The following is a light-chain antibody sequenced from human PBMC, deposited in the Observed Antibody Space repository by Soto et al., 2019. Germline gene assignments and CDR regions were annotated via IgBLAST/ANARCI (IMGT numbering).Light chain of an antibody. CDR2: EVN. CDR1: RSDVGGYNL. Sequence: QSGLTQTASVSGSPGQSITMSCTGTRSDVGGYNLVSWYQLHPGRAPKLMIYEVNKRPSGVPDRFSGSKSGNTASLTVSGLQAEDEADYYCSSYAGSSNVFGTGTKVTVL. J-gene: IGLJ1*01. CDR3: SSYAGSSNV. V-gene: IGLV2-14*02.